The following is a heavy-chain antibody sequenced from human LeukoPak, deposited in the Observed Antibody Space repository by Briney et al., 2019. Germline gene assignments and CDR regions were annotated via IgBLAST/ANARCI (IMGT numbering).Heavy chain of an antibody. J-gene: IGHJ5*02. CDR2: VYYSGST. Sequence: SXALSLTCTVSGGSISSYYWSWIRQPPGKGLEWIGYVYYSGSTNYNPSLKSRVTISVDTSKNQFSLKLSSVTAADTAVYYCARCIYGDYVGVVDWFDPWGQGTLVTVSS. CDR3: ARCIYGDYVGVVDWFDP. CDR1: GGSISSYY. D-gene: IGHD4-17*01. V-gene: IGHV4-59*01.